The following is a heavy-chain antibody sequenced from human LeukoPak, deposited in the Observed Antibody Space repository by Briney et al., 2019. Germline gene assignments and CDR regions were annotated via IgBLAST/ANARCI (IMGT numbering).Heavy chain of an antibody. V-gene: IGHV3-11*01. J-gene: IGHJ5*02. CDR3: ARGERYCSSTSCYSNWFDP. CDR1: GFTFSDYY. CDR2: ISSSGSTI. Sequence: GGSLRLSCAASGFTFSDYYMSWIRQAPGKGLEWVSYISSSGSTIYYADSVKGRFTISRDNAKNSLYLQMNSLRAEDTAVYYCARGERYCSSTSCYSNWFDPWGQGTLATVSS. D-gene: IGHD2-2*01.